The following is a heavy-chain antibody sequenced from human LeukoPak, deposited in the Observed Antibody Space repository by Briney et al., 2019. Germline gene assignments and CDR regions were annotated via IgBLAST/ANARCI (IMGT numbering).Heavy chain of an antibody. D-gene: IGHD5-12*01. V-gene: IGHV3-64*01. Sequence: GGSLRLSCAASGFTVSSYTMQWVCQAPGKGLEYVSAITSNGGSTYYANSVKGRFTISRDNSKNTLYLQMGSLRAEDMAVYYCARGTRYSGYDWEFDYWGQGTLVTVSS. CDR1: GFTVSSYT. J-gene: IGHJ4*02. CDR3: ARGTRYSGYDWEFDY. CDR2: ITSNGGST.